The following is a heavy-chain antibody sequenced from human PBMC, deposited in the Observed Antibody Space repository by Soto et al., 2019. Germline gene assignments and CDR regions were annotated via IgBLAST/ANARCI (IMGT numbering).Heavy chain of an antibody. Sequence: QVQLVQSGAEVKKPGSSVKVSCKASGGTFSRYAISWVRQAPGQGLEWMGGIIPIFGTANYAQMFQGRVTITADASTSTAYMELSSLRFEDTAVYYCARAIVGPTTTGWLDPWGQGTLVTVSS. V-gene: IGHV1-69*01. CDR1: GGTFSRYA. CDR2: IIPIFGTA. D-gene: IGHD1-26*01. J-gene: IGHJ5*02. CDR3: ARAIVGPTTTGWLDP.